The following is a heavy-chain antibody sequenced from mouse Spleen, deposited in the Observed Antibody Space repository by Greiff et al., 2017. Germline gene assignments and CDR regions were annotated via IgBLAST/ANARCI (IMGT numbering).Heavy chain of an antibody. J-gene: IGHJ4*01. Sequence: QVQLQQSGAELVKPGASVKISCKASGYAFSSYWMNWVKQRPGKGLEWIGQIYPGDGDTNYNGKFKGKATLTADKSSSTAYMQLSSLTSEDSAVYFCAREGLTGLYAMDYWGQGTSVTVSS. CDR3: AREGLTGLYAMDY. V-gene: IGHV1-80*01. CDR2: IYPGDGDT. CDR1: GYAFSSYW. D-gene: IGHD4-1*01.